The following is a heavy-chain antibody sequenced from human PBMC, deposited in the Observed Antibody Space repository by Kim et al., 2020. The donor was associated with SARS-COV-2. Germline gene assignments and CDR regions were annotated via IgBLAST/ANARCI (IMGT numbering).Heavy chain of an antibody. CDR3: ARDHPELLWFGELWSPGFDY. V-gene: IGHV3-30-3*01. CDR1: GFTFSSYA. Sequence: GGSLRLSCAASGFTFSSYAMHWVRQAPGKGLEWVAVISYDGSNKYYADSVKGRFTISRDNSKNTLYLQMNSLRAEDTAVYYCARDHPELLWFGELWSPGFDYWGQGTLVTVSS. CDR2: ISYDGSNK. D-gene: IGHD3-10*01. J-gene: IGHJ4*02.